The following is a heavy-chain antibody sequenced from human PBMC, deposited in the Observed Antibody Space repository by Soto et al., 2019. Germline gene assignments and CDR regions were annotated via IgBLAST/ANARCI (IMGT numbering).Heavy chain of an antibody. CDR3: ASLDPGLAGWRVTGYYFDY. J-gene: IGHJ4*02. CDR1: GGSISSSSYY. V-gene: IGHV4-39*01. Sequence: SETLSLTCTVSGGSISSSSYYWGWIRQPPGKGLEWIGSIYYSGSTYYNPSLKSRVTISVDTSKNQFSLKLSSVTAADTAVYYCASLDPGLAGWRVTGYYFDYWGQGTLVTVSS. D-gene: IGHD7-27*01. CDR2: IYYSGST.